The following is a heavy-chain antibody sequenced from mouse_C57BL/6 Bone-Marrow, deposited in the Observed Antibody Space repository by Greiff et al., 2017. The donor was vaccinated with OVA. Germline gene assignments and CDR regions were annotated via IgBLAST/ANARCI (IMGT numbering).Heavy chain of an antibody. Sequence: EVMLVESGEGLVKPGGSLKLSCAASGFTFSSYAMSWVRQTPEKRLEWVAYISSGGAYIYYADTVKGRFTISRDNATNTLYLQMSSLKSEDTAMYYCTRRTEVADRYFDVWGTGTTVTVSS. V-gene: IGHV5-9-1*02. CDR2: ISSGGAYI. CDR3: TRRTEVADRYFDV. J-gene: IGHJ1*03. D-gene: IGHD1-1*01. CDR1: GFTFSSYA.